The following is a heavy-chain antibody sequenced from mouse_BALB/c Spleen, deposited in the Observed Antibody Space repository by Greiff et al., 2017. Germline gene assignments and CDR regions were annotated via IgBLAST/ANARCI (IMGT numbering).Heavy chain of an antibody. V-gene: IGHV1-9*01. CDR1: GYTFSSYW. CDR3: ARRGRYAYFDY. J-gene: IGHJ2*01. CDR2: ILPGSGST. D-gene: IGHD2-14*01. Sequence: VQLQQSGAELMKPGASVKISCKATGYTFSSYWIEWVKQRPGHGLEWIGEILPGSGSTNYNEKFKGKATFTADTSSNTAYMQLSSLTSEDSAVYYCARRGRYAYFDYWGQGTTLTVSS.